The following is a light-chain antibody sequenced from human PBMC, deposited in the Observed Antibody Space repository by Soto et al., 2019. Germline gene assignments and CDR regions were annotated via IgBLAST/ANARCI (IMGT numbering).Light chain of an antibody. V-gene: IGLV2-14*01. J-gene: IGLJ2*01. CDR3: SSYTSSSTPVV. CDR1: SSDVGGYNY. CDR2: EVS. Sequence: ALTQPASVSGSPGQSITISCTGTSSDVGGYNYVSWYQQHPGKAPKLMIYEVSNRPSGVSNRFSGSKSGNTASLTISGLQAEDEADYYCSSYTSSSTPVVFGGGTQLTVL.